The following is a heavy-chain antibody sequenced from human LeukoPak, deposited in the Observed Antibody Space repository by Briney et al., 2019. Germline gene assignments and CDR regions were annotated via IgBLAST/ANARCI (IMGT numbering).Heavy chain of an antibody. D-gene: IGHD4-17*01. J-gene: IGHJ4*02. CDR1: GGTFSSYA. CDR3: ARDSRYGDPLDY. Sequence: ASVKVSCKASGGTFSSYAISWVRQAPGQGLEWMGGIIPIFGTANYAQKFQGRVTITTDESTSTAYMELSSLRSENTAVYYCARDSRYGDPLDYWGQGTLVTVSS. CDR2: IIPIFGTA. V-gene: IGHV1-69*05.